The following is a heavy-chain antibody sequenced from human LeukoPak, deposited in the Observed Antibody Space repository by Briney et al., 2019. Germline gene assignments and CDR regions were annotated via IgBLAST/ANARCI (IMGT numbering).Heavy chain of an antibody. J-gene: IGHJ4*02. V-gene: IGHV3-23*01. CDR2: ISDPHSGSQT. Sequence: GGSLRLSCAASGFTFSIYTMNWVPQALGQGLEWVSTISDPHSGSQTHYADSVKGRFTISRDDSQNTVYLQMDSLRAEDAAVYYCTTRLQHHFDYWGQGTQVTVSS. D-gene: IGHD2-15*01. CDR3: TTRLQHHFDY. CDR1: GFTFSIYT.